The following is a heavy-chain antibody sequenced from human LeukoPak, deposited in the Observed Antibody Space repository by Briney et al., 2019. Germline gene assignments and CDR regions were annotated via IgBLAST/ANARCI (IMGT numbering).Heavy chain of an antibody. D-gene: IGHD2-15*01. CDR3: LVILTEPTSPSPDGLDI. CDR1: GFTFSRDW. V-gene: IGHV3-74*01. Sequence: PGGSLRLSCAASGFTFSRDWMHWVRQVPGKGLVWVSRIDSDDGSTSYADSVRGRFTISRGNAKKTLYLQMNSLRVEDTAVYYCLVILTEPTSPSPDGLDIWGQGTMVTVSS. CDR2: IDSDDGST. J-gene: IGHJ3*02.